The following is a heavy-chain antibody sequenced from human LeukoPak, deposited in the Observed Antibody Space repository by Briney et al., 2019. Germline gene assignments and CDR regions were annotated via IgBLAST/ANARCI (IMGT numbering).Heavy chain of an antibody. J-gene: IGHJ4*02. CDR2: TNKRGNT. CDR3: AREGRQDYVYFDC. V-gene: IGHV4-59*01. CDR1: GDSISSYY. D-gene: IGHD4-17*01. Sequence: SETLSLTCTVSGDSISSYYWSWIRQPPGKGLEWMGYTNKRGNTNYNPSLKTRVTISVDTSKNQFPLRLTSVTAADTAVYYCAREGRQDYVYFDCWGQGTLVTVSS.